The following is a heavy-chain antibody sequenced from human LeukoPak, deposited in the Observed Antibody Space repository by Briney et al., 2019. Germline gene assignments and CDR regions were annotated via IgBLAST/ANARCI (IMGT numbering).Heavy chain of an antibody. V-gene: IGHV3-74*01. CDR3: TRDARTCHSSGCWKPSDY. Sequence: PGGSLRLSCAASGFNFRTYWMHWVRQAPGKGLVWVSRINSDGTGTYADSVKGRFTISRDNANNTLYLKMNSLRDGDMGVYYCTRDARTCHSSGCWKPSDYWGQGALVTVSS. D-gene: IGHD3-22*01. J-gene: IGHJ4*02. CDR1: GFNFRTYW. CDR2: INSDGTGT.